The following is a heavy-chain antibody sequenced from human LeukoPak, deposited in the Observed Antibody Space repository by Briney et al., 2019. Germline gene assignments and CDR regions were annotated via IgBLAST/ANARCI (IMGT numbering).Heavy chain of an antibody. Sequence: GESLKISCTGSGYRFTRYWIGWVRQMSGKGLEWVAIIYPGDSDTRYSPSFRGQVTISADKSISTAYLQWGSLEASDTAKYYGAIVGDSSTNCYRCFNFWGQGTLVTVSS. V-gene: IGHV5-51*01. J-gene: IGHJ4*02. D-gene: IGHD2-2*01. CDR2: IYPGDSDT. CDR1: GYRFTRYW. CDR3: AIVGDSSTNCYRCFNF.